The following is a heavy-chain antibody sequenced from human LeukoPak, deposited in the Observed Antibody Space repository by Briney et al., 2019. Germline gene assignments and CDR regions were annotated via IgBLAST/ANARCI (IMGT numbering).Heavy chain of an antibody. Sequence: GGSLRLSCAASGFTFSSYAMHWVRQAPGKGLEWVAVISYDGSNKYYADSVKGRFTISRDNSKNTLYLQMNSLRAEDTAVYYCARDKTKWGYSSSSFDYWGQGTLVTVSS. J-gene: IGHJ4*02. CDR3: ARDKTKWGYSSSSFDY. CDR2: ISYDGSNK. V-gene: IGHV3-30*04. D-gene: IGHD6-6*01. CDR1: GFTFSSYA.